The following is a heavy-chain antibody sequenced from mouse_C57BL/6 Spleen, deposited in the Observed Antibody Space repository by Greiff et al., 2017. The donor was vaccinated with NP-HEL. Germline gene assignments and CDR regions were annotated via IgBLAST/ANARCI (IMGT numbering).Heavy chain of an antibody. V-gene: IGHV1-74*01. J-gene: IGHJ3*01. D-gene: IGHD1-1*01. Sequence: VQLQQPGADLVKPGASVKVSCKASGYTFTSYWMHWVNQRPAQGLEWIGRIHPSVSDTTYTNKFKGKATLTVDKSSSTAYMQLSSLTSEDSAVYYGAIYGSSYFAYWGQGILVTVAA. CDR1: GYTFTSYW. CDR2: IHPSVSDT. CDR3: AIYGSSYFAY.